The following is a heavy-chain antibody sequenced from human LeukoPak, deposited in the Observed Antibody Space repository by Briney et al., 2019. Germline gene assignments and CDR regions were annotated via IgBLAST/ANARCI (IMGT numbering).Heavy chain of an antibody. CDR2: ISGSGGST. Sequence: GGSLRLSCAASGFTFSSYAMSWVRQAPGKGLEWVSAISGSGGSTYYADSVKGRFTISRDNSKNTLYLQMNSLKTEDTAVYYCTTAAELAATVYWGQGTLVTVSS. CDR1: GFTFSSYA. D-gene: IGHD2-15*01. V-gene: IGHV3-23*01. CDR3: TTAAELAATVY. J-gene: IGHJ4*02.